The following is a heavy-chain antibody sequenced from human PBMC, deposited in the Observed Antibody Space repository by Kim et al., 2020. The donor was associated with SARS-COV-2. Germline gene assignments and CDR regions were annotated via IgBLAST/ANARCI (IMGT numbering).Heavy chain of an antibody. CDR2: INHSGST. Sequence: SETLSLTCAVYGGSFSGYYWSWIRQTPGKGLEWIGEINHSGSTNYNPSLKSRVTISVDTSKNQFSLKLSSVPAADTAVYYCARGGYYYDSSGYYFDYWRQVTLVTVCS. D-gene: IGHD3-22*01. CDR1: GGSFSGYY. J-gene: IGHJ4*02. V-gene: IGHV4-34*01. CDR3: ARGGYYYDSSGYYFDY.